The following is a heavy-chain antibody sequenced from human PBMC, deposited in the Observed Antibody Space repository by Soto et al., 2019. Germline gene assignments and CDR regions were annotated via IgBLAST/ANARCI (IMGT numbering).Heavy chain of an antibody. Sequence: SGGSLRLSCAASGFTFSSYAMSWVRQAPGKGPEWVSAITGSGSSTYYTDSVKGRFTISRDNSKNTLYLQMNSLRAEDTAVYYCAKVYYYDSSGCAFDYWGQGTLVTVSS. J-gene: IGHJ4*02. V-gene: IGHV3-23*01. CDR2: ITGSGSST. CDR3: AKVYYYDSSGCAFDY. CDR1: GFTFSSYA. D-gene: IGHD3-22*01.